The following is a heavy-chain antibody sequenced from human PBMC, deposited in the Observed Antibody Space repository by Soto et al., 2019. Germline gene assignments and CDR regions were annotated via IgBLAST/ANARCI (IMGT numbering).Heavy chain of an antibody. CDR3: ARGSSNDRSFGFDY. CDR1: GGSISSYY. J-gene: IGHJ4*02. CDR2: IYSSGYT. V-gene: IGHV4-59*01. D-gene: IGHD3-22*01. Sequence: PSETLSLTCTVSGGSISSYYWNWIRQPPGKGLEWIGYIYSSGYTNYNPSLKTRVTMSVDTSKNQFSLKLSSASAADTAVYYCARGSSNDRSFGFDYWGQGTQVTVSS.